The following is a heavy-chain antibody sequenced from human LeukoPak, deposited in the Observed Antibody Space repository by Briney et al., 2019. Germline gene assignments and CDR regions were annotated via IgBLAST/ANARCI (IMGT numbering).Heavy chain of an antibody. J-gene: IGHJ4*02. V-gene: IGHV4-39*07. CDR3: ASTAVGLGYFDYFHY. Sequence: SETLSLTYTVSGGPISSYYWGWIRQAPGKGLEWIGSMYYSGTTYYNPSLKSRVSISLDTSKIHFSLKMSSVTAADTAVYYCASTAVGLGYFDYFHYWGQGVLVTVSS. D-gene: IGHD3-9*01. CDR2: MYYSGTT. CDR1: GGPISSYY.